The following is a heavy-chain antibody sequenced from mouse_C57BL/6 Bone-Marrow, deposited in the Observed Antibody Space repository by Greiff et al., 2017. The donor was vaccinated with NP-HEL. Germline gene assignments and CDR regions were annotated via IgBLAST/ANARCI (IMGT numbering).Heavy chain of an antibody. D-gene: IGHD2-3*01. V-gene: IGHV5-6*01. J-gene: IGHJ3*01. CDR3: ARRPMMVTTGAY. CDR2: ISSGGSYT. CDR1: GFTFSSYG. Sequence: EVQLVESGGDLVKPGGSLKLSCAASGFTFSSYGMSWVRQTPDKRLEWVATISSGGSYTYYPDRVKGRVTLYRDNAKHTLYLQRSSLKSEDTAMYYCARRPMMVTTGAYWGQGTLVTVSA.